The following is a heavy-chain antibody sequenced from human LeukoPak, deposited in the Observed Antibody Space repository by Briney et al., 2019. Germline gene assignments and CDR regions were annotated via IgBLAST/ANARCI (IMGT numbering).Heavy chain of an antibody. D-gene: IGHD3-9*01. J-gene: IGHJ4*02. CDR1: GFTFGDYP. CDR2: VSIKRCSGSN. Sequence: GGSLRLSCIASGFTFGDYPMSWVRQAPGKGLEWVSCVSIKRCSGSNEYTASVKGRFTMSSDDSNSLAYLQMDSLTTDDTAVYYCTRGGPNDVLTGRSGYFDYWGQGTLVTVSS. V-gene: IGHV3-49*04. CDR3: TRGGPNDVLTGRSGYFDY.